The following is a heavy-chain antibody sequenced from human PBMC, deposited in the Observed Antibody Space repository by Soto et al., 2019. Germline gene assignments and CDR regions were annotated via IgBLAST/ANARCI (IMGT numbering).Heavy chain of an antibody. V-gene: IGHV3-33*01. CDR3: ARDEYSSSSYLFDY. Sequence: GESLKISCAASGFTFSSYGMHWVRQAPGKGLEWVAVIWYDGSNKYYADSVKGRFTISRDNSKNTLYLQMNSLRAEDTAVYYCARDEYSSSSYLFDYWGQGTLVTVSS. D-gene: IGHD6-6*01. CDR1: GFTFSSYG. J-gene: IGHJ4*02. CDR2: IWYDGSNK.